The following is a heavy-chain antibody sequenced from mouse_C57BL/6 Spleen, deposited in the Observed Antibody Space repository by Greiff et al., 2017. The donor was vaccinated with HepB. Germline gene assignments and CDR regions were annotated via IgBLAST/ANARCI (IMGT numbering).Heavy chain of an antibody. J-gene: IGHJ3*01. Sequence: DVMLVESGGDLVKPGGSLKLSCAASGFTFSSYGMSWVRQTPDKRLEWVATISSGGSYTYYPDSVKGRFTISRDNAKNTLYLQMSSLKSEDTAMYYCASIYYYGSSYVGTWFAYWGQGTLVTVSA. CDR2: ISSGGSYT. CDR1: GFTFSSYG. V-gene: IGHV5-6*02. CDR3: ASIYYYGSSYVGTWFAY. D-gene: IGHD1-1*01.